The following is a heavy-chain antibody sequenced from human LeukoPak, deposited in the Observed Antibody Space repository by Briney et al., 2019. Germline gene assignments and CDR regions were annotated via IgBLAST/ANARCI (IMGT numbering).Heavy chain of an antibody. Sequence: NSSETLSLTCTVSGGSISSYYWSWIRQPPGKGLEWIGHIYYSGSTNYNPSLKSRVTISVDRSKNQFSLKLSSVTAADTAVYYCAREPKIVQFWSGYWTGWFDPWGQGTLVTVSS. CDR1: GGSISSYY. D-gene: IGHD3-3*01. CDR2: IYYSGST. CDR3: AREPKIVQFWSGYWTGWFDP. V-gene: IGHV4-59*12. J-gene: IGHJ5*02.